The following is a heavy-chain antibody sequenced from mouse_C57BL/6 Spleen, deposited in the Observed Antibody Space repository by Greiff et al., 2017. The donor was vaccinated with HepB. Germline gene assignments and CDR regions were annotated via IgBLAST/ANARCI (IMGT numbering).Heavy chain of an antibody. CDR2: IDPSDSYT. CDR3: ARSGSRGGYFDY. D-gene: IGHD1-1*01. J-gene: IGHJ2*01. Sequence: QVQLQQPGAELVRPGTSVKLSCKASGYTFTSYWMHWVKQRPGQGLEWIGVIDPSDSYTSYNQKFKGKATLTVDTSSSTAYMQLSSLTSEDSAVYYCARSGSRGGYFDYWGQGTTLTVSS. V-gene: IGHV1-59*01. CDR1: GYTFTSYW.